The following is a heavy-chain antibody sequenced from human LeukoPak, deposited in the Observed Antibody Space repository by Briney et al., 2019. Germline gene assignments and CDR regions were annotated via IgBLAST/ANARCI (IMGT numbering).Heavy chain of an antibody. Sequence: SETLSLTCAVYGGSFSGYYWSWIRQPPGKGLEWIGEINHSGSTNYNPSLKSRVTISVDTSKNQFSLKLSSVTAADTAVYYCARGVLKGYGFWSGEEHYYGMDVWGQGTTVTVSS. V-gene: IGHV4-34*01. J-gene: IGHJ6*02. CDR3: ARGVLKGYGFWSGEEHYYGMDV. CDR2: INHSGST. D-gene: IGHD3-3*01. CDR1: GGSFSGYY.